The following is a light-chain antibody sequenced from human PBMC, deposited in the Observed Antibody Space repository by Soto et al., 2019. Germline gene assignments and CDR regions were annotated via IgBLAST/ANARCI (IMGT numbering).Light chain of an antibody. CDR2: SAS. Sequence: DIPMTQSPSSLSASVGDRVTITCRASQSISNYLHWYQQTPGRAPKLVIYSASSLHRGVPSRFSGSGSGTDFTLTISSLQPEDFATYYCHQTYNSPLTFGGGTKVEI. V-gene: IGKV1-39*01. CDR1: QSISNY. J-gene: IGKJ4*01. CDR3: HQTYNSPLT.